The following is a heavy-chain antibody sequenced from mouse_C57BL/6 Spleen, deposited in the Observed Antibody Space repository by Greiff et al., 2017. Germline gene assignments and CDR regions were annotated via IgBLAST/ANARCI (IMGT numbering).Heavy chain of an antibody. D-gene: IGHD1-1*01. CDR2: INPNYGTT. Sequence: VHVKQSGPELVKPGASVKISCKASGYSFTDYNMNWVKQSNGKSLEWIGVINPNYGTTSYNQKFKGKATLTVDQSSSTAYMQLNSLTSEESAIYYCVPSYYYSSYYCDYWGQGTTLTVSS. J-gene: IGHJ2*01. CDR3: VPSYYYSSYYCDY. V-gene: IGHV1-39*01. CDR1: GYSFTDYN.